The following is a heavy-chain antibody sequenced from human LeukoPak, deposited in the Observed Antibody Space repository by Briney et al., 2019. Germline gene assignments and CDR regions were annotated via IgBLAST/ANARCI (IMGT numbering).Heavy chain of an antibody. V-gene: IGHV4-59*01. CDR2: IYYSAST. D-gene: IGHD3-3*01. J-gene: IGHJ4*02. Sequence: SETLSLTCTVSGGSISSYYWSWIRQPPGKGLEWIGYIYYSASTNYNPSLKSRVTISVDTSKNQFSLKLSSVTAADTAVYYCARSTSYYDFWSGYSTAPSFDYWGQGTLVTVSS. CDR1: GGSISSYY. CDR3: ARSTSYYDFWSGYSTAPSFDY.